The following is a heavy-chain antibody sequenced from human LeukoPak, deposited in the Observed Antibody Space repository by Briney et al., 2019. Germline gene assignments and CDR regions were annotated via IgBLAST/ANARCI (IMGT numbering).Heavy chain of an antibody. V-gene: IGHV4-39*07. CDR3: AREIVVVPAALDY. D-gene: IGHD2-2*01. J-gene: IGHJ4*02. CDR1: GGSISSSSYY. Sequence: SETLSLTCTVSGGSISSSSYYWGWIRQPPGKGLEWIGSIYYSGSTYYNPSLKSQVTISVDTSKNQFSLKLSSVTAADTAVYYCAREIVVVPAALDYWGQGTLVTVSS. CDR2: IYYSGST.